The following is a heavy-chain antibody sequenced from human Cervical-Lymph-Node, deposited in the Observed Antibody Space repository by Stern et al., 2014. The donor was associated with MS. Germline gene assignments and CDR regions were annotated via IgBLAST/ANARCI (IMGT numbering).Heavy chain of an antibody. CDR1: GGTFSSYA. J-gene: IGHJ6*02. D-gene: IGHD5-24*01. V-gene: IGHV1-69*01. CDR2: IIPIFGTA. CDR3: ARGATAHFYYYYGMDV. Sequence: VQLVESEAEVKKPGSSGKVSCKASGGTFSSYAISWVRQAPGQGLEWMGGIIPIFGTANYAQKFQGRVTITADESTSTAYMELSSLRSEDTAVYYCARGATAHFYYYYGMDVWGQGTTVTVSS.